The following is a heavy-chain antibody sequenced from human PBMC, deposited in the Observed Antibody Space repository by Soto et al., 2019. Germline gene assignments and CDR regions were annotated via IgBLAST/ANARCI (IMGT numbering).Heavy chain of an antibody. CDR2: INTSSITI. CDR3: ARLGPTPFDY. V-gene: IGHV3-48*02. CDR1: GFTFSSYT. Sequence: EVQLVDSGGGLVQPGGSLRLSCAASGFTFSSYTMNWVRQAPGKGLEWVSSINTSSITIRYADSVKGRFTISRDNAKNSLYLQMNSLRDEDTAVYYCARLGPTPFDYWGQGTLVTVSS. J-gene: IGHJ4*02.